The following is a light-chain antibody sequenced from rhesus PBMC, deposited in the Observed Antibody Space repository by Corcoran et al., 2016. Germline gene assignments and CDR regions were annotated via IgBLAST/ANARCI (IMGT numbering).Light chain of an antibody. Sequence: EIVMTQSPATLSLSPGERATLSCRASQSVSSSLAWYQQKPGQAPRLLIYGASSRATGIPDRFSGSESGKDFTLTISSLEPEDVAVYYCLQHSNWPRTFGQGTKVEIK. CDR1: QSVSSS. V-gene: IGKV3-24*01. CDR3: LQHSNWPRT. J-gene: IGKJ1*01. CDR2: GAS.